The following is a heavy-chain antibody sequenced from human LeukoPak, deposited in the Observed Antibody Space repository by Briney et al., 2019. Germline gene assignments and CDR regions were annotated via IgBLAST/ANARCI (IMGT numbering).Heavy chain of an antibody. D-gene: IGHD3-10*02. Sequence: PGGSLRLSCAASGFTFSSYAMHWVRQAPGKGLEWVAVISYEGRNKYYADSVKGRFTISRDNAKNSLYLQMNSLRAEDTAVYYCAELGITMIGGVWGKGTTVTISS. CDR1: GFTFSSYA. V-gene: IGHV3-30*04. J-gene: IGHJ6*04. CDR3: AELGITMIGGV. CDR2: ISYEGRNK.